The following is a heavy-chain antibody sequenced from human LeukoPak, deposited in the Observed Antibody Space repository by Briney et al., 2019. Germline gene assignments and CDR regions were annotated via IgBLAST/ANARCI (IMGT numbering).Heavy chain of an antibody. J-gene: IGHJ6*02. V-gene: IGHV3-30*18. D-gene: IGHD4-17*01. CDR1: GFIFSSYG. CDR3: AKDHYGDFFRGMDV. CDR2: LSYDGSNE. Sequence: GRSLRLSCAASGFIFSSYGMHWVRQAPGKGLEWVAVLSYDGSNEYYADSVKGRFTISRDNSKNTVYLQMNSVRAEDTAVYYCAKDHYGDFFRGMDVWGQGTTVTVSS.